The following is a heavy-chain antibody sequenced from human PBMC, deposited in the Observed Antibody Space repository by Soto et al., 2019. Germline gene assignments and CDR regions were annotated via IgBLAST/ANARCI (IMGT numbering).Heavy chain of an antibody. V-gene: IGHV4-39*01. CDR3: TRHGCSSTSCQFDY. Sequence: QLQLQESGPGLVKPSETLSLTCTVSGVSISSSSYYWGWIRQPPGKGLEWIGSIYYSGGTYYNPSLKSPVTISVDTSKNQFSLKLRSVTAADTAVYYCTRHGCSSTSCQFDYWGQGTLVTVSS. CDR1: GVSISSSSYY. CDR2: IYYSGGT. J-gene: IGHJ4*02. D-gene: IGHD2-2*01.